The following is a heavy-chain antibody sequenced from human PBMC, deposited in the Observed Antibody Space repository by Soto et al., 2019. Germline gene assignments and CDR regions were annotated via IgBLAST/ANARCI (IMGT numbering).Heavy chain of an antibody. CDR3: ASRNKGYYYGMDV. Sequence: QVQLQESGPGLVNPSETLSLTCTVSVGPISSYYWSWIRQPPGKGLEWIGYIDYSGSTNYNPSLKSRVTISVDRSKNQFSLKLSSVTAADTAVYYCASRNKGYYYGMDVWGQGTTATVS. V-gene: IGHV4-59*01. CDR1: VGPISSYY. J-gene: IGHJ6*02. CDR2: IDYSGST.